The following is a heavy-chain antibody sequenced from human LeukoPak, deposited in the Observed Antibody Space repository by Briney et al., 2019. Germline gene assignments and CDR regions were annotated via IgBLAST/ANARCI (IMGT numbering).Heavy chain of an antibody. CDR3: ATTMVRGVITWYYFDY. D-gene: IGHD3-10*01. J-gene: IGHJ4*02. V-gene: IGHV1-24*01. Sequence: ASVKVSCKVSGYTLTELSMHWVRQAPGKGLEWMGGFDPEDGETIYAQKFQGRVTMTEDTSTDTAYMELSSLRSEDTAVYYCATTMVRGVITWYYFDYWGQGTLVTVSS. CDR2: FDPEDGET. CDR1: GYTLTELS.